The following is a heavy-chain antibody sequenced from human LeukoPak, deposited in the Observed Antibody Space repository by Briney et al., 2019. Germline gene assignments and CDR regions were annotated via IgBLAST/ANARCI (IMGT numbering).Heavy chain of an antibody. V-gene: IGHV3-7*03. J-gene: IGHJ4*02. D-gene: IGHD1-26*01. Sequence: PGGSLRLSCAASGFTFDDYGMSWVRQAPGKGLEWVANINQDGSEKYYVDSVKGRFTISRDNAKNSLYLEMNSLRADDTAVYYCARDSWELRGGWGQGTLVTVSS. CDR2: INQDGSEK. CDR3: ARDSWELRGG. CDR1: GFTFDDYG.